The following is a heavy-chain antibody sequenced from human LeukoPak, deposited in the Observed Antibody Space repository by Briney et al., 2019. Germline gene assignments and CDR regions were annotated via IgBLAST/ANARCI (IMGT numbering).Heavy chain of an antibody. CDR3: AREGIAATGEDTIDY. D-gene: IGHD6-13*01. Sequence: ASVKGSCKASGYTLTRYYMHWVRQAPGQGLEWMGWINPNSGGTKYAQKFQGRVTMTSDTSISTAYMELTRLTSDDTAIYYCAREGIAATGEDTIDYWGQGTLVTVSS. V-gene: IGHV1-2*02. CDR2: INPNSGGT. CDR1: GYTLTRYY. J-gene: IGHJ4*02.